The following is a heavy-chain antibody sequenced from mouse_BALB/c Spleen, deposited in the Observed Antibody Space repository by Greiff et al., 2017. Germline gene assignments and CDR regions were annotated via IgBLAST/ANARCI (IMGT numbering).Heavy chain of an antibody. J-gene: IGHJ3*01. CDR3: AREMDYYGSSSWFAY. CDR2: ISYDGSN. V-gene: IGHV3-6*02. Sequence: ESGPGLVKPSQSLSLTCSVTGYSITSGYYWNWIRQFPGNKLEWMGYISYDGSNNYNPSLKNRISITRDTSKNQFFLKLNSVTTEDTATYYCAREMDYYGSSSWFAYWGQGTLVTVSA. D-gene: IGHD1-1*01. CDR1: GYSITSGYY.